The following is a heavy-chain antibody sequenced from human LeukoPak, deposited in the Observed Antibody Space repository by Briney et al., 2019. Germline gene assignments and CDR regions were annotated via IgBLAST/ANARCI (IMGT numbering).Heavy chain of an antibody. J-gene: IGHJ4*02. Sequence: SETLSLTCAVSGGSVSSGSYYWSWIRQPPGKGLEWIGYIYYTGNTNYNPSLKSRVTISVDTSKNQFSLKLNSVTAADTAVYYCARDGDYWGQGTPVTVSS. CDR3: ARDGDY. CDR1: GGSVSSGSYY. CDR2: IYYTGNT. V-gene: IGHV4-61*01.